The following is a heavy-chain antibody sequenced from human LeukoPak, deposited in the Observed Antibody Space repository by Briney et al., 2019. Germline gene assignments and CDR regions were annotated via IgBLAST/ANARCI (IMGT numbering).Heavy chain of an antibody. V-gene: IGHV4-61*10. J-gene: IGHJ3*02. Sequence: SETLSLTCTVSGGSISFGSFYWSWIRQPAGKRLEWIGQIYARGTSNYNPSLRSRVTISVDTSKNQFSLKLSSVTAADTAVYYCARAGDYDGAFDIWGQGTMVTVSS. CDR2: IYARGTS. CDR1: GGSISFGSFY. D-gene: IGHD4-17*01. CDR3: ARAGDYDGAFDI.